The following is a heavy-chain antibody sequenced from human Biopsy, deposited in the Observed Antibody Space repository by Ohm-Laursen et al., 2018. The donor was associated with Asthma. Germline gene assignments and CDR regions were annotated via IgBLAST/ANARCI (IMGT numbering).Heavy chain of an antibody. CDR1: GFTFSNYS. CDR2: ISFDGSNK. CDR3: AKDVFPGWELRRGPDY. J-gene: IGHJ4*02. D-gene: IGHD1-26*01. Sequence: SLRLSCAAFGFTFSNYSMHWVRQAPGKGLDWVAVISFDGSNKNYTDSVKGRFTISRDNSRNTLHLQMDSLRAEDTAVYYCAKDVFPGWELRRGPDYWGQGTLVTVSS. V-gene: IGHV3-30*18.